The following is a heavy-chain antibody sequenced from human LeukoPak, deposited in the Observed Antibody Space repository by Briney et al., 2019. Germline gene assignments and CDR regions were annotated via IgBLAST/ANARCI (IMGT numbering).Heavy chain of an antibody. J-gene: IGHJ4*02. V-gene: IGHV6-1*01. CDR3: ARGAVRGGTNFDY. Sequence: SQTLSLTCAISGDSVSGSPAVWDWIRQSPSRGLEWLGRAYYRSKWFIDYALSVKGRITITPDTSKNQFSLQLNSVTAEDTAVYYCARGAVRGGTNFDYWGQGTLVTVSS. D-gene: IGHD3-10*01. CDR2: AYYRSKWFI. CDR1: GDSVSGSPAV.